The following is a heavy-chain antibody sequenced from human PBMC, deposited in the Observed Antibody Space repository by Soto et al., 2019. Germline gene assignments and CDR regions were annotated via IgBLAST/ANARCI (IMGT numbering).Heavy chain of an antibody. V-gene: IGHV1-69*01. D-gene: IGHD2-15*01. CDR2: IIPIFGTA. J-gene: IGHJ6*02. CDR1: GGTFSSYA. Sequence: QVQLVQSGAEVKKPGSSVKVSCKASGGTFSSYAISWVRQAPGQGLEWMGGIIPIFGTANYAPKFQGRVTITADESTSTAYMELSSLRSEDTAVYYCASYCSGGSCYVPNYYYGMVVWGQGTTVTVSS. CDR3: ASYCSGGSCYVPNYYYGMVV.